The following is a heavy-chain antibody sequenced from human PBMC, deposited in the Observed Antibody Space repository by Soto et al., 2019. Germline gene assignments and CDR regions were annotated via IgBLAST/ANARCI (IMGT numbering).Heavy chain of an antibody. D-gene: IGHD3-3*01. Sequence: GASVKVSCKASGYTFTSYDINWVRQATGQGLEWMGWMNPNSGNTGYAQKFQGRVTMTRNTSISTAYMELSSLRSEDTAVYYCARQPTPVFYYDFWSGYDWFDSWGKGSLVTVSS. CDR1: GYTFTSYD. CDR3: ARQPTPVFYYDFWSGYDWFDS. V-gene: IGHV1-8*01. CDR2: MNPNSGNT. J-gene: IGHJ5*01.